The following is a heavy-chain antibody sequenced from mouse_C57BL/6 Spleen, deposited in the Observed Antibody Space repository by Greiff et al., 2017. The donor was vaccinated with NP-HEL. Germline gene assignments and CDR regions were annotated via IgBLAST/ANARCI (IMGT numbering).Heavy chain of an antibody. J-gene: IGHJ4*01. Sequence: QVQLQQSGAELVKPGASVKMSCKASGYTFTSYWITWVKQRPGQGLEWIGDIYPGSGSTNYNEKFKSKATLTVDTSSSTAYMQLSSLTSEDSAVYYCARSRSNYYPMDYWGQGTSVTVSS. CDR1: GYTFTSYW. CDR2: IYPGSGST. CDR3: ARSRSNYYPMDY. V-gene: IGHV1-55*01. D-gene: IGHD2-5*01.